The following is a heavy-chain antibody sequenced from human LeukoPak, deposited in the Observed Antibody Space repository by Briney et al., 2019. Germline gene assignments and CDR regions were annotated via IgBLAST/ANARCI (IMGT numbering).Heavy chain of an antibody. CDR1: GFTFSSYW. Sequence: GGSLRLSCAASGFTFSSYWMSWVRQAPGKGLEWVANIKQDGSEKYYVDSVKGRFTISRDNAKNSLYLQMNSLRAEDMALYYCAKSVGGLLPSPFDYWGQGTLVTVSS. V-gene: IGHV3-7*03. CDR3: AKSVGGLLPSPFDY. D-gene: IGHD3-10*01. CDR2: IKQDGSEK. J-gene: IGHJ4*02.